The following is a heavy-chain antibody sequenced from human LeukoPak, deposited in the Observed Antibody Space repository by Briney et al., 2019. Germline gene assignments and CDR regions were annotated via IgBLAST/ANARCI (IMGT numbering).Heavy chain of an antibody. D-gene: IGHD3-22*01. CDR3: ARRFYYDSSGYRDAFDI. CDR2: IYYSGST. V-gene: IGHV4-59*08. CDR1: GGSISNYY. Sequence: PSETLSLTCTVSGGSISNYYWSWIRQPPGKGLEWIGYIYYSGSTNYNPSLKSRVTISVDTSSNQFSLKLSSVTAADTAVYYCARRFYYDSSGYRDAFDIWGQGTMVTVSS. J-gene: IGHJ3*02.